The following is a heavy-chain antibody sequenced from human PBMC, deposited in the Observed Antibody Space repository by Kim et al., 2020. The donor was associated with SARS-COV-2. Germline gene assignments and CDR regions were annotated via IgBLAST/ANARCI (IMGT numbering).Heavy chain of an antibody. Sequence: SVKVSCKASGGTFSSYAISWVRQAPGQGLEWMGGIIPIFGTANYAQKFQGRVTITADESTSTAYMELSSLRSEDTAVYYCARGGGATTPPPYYYYGMDVWGQGTTVTVSS. CDR2: IIPIFGTA. V-gene: IGHV1-69*13. D-gene: IGHD1-26*01. CDR1: GGTFSSYA. J-gene: IGHJ6*02. CDR3: ARGGGATTPPPYYYYGMDV.